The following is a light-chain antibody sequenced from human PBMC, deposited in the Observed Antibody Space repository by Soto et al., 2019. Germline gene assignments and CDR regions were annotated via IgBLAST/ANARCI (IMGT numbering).Light chain of an antibody. V-gene: IGLV2-14*01. CDR2: EVS. J-gene: IGLJ1*01. CDR3: SSYISSSTVYV. Sequence: QSALTQPASVSGSPGQSITISCTGTSSDVGGFNYVSWYQQHPGKAPKLMIYEVSNRPAGVSNRFSGSKSGNTASLNNSGLQAEDEADYYCSSYISSSTVYVFGTGTKLTV. CDR1: SSDVGGFNY.